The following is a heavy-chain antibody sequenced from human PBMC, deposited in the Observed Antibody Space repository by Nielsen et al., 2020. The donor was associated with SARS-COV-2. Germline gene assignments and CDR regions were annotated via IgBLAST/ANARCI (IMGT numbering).Heavy chain of an antibody. Sequence: GESLKISCAASGFTVSSNYMSWVRQAPGKGLEWVSVIYSGGSTYYADSVKGRFTISRHNSKNTLYLQMNSLRAEDTAVYYCARAAIFDAERYYMDVWGKGTMVTVSS. D-gene: IGHD5-24*01. CDR3: ARAAIFDAERYYMDV. J-gene: IGHJ6*03. CDR2: IYSGGST. V-gene: IGHV3-53*04. CDR1: GFTVSSNY.